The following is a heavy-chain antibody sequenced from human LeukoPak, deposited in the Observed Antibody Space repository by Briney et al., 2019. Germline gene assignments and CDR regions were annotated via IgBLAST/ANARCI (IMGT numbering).Heavy chain of an antibody. V-gene: IGHV1-69*13. CDR3: ARPILRGYSCGLTYYYYGMDV. CDR1: GGTFSSYA. Sequence: GASVKVSCKASGGTFSSYAISWVRQAPGQGLGWMGGIIPIFGTANYAQKFQGRVTITADESTSTAYMELSSLRSEDTAVYYCARPILRGYSCGLTYYYYGMDVWGQGTTVTVSS. J-gene: IGHJ6*02. D-gene: IGHD5-18*01. CDR2: IIPIFGTA.